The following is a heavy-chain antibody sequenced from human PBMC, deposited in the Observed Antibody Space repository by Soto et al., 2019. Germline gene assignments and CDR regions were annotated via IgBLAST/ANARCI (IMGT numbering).Heavy chain of an antibody. Sequence: GGSLRLSCAASGFTFSDYYMSWIRQAPWKGLEWVSYISSSGSTIYYADSVKGRFTISRDNAKNSLYLQMNSLRAEDTAVYYCARWQKDEYYDFWSGYYSFDYWGQGTLVTVSS. J-gene: IGHJ4*02. D-gene: IGHD3-3*01. CDR3: ARWQKDEYYDFWSGYYSFDY. CDR2: ISSSGSTI. V-gene: IGHV3-11*01. CDR1: GFTFSDYY.